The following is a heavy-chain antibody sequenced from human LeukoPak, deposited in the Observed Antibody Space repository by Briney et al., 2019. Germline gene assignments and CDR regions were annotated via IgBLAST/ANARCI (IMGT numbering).Heavy chain of an antibody. J-gene: IGHJ4*02. D-gene: IGHD1-26*01. CDR3: ARDQEWELPYYFDY. V-gene: IGHV1-18*01. Sequence: ASVKVSCKASGYTFTSYGISWVRQAPGQGLEWMGWISAYNGNTNYAQKLQGRVTMTTDTSTSTAHMELRSLRSDDTAVYYCARDQEWELPYYFDYWGQGTLVTVSS. CDR1: GYTFTSYG. CDR2: ISAYNGNT.